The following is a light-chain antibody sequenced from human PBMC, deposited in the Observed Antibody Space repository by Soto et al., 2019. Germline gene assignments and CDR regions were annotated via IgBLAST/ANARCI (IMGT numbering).Light chain of an antibody. Sequence: DIPMTQSPSSLSASVGDRVTITCQASQDISNFLYWYQQKPGKAPKLLIYDASNLETGVPSRFTGSGSGTKFSFTISSLQPEDIATYYCQQYANLPLTFGGGTKVEIK. CDR3: QQYANLPLT. J-gene: IGKJ4*01. CDR1: QDISNF. CDR2: DAS. V-gene: IGKV1-33*01.